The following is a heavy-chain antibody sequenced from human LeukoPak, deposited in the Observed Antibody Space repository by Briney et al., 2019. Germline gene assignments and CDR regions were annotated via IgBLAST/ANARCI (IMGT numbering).Heavy chain of an antibody. CDR1: GGSITSHSW. V-gene: IGHV3-53*03. CDR3: ATDQRYAFDY. Sequence: ETLSLTCAVSGGSITSHSWWSWVRQAPGKGLEWVSVIYGGGNTYYADSVKGRVTISRDDGKNTLYLHMNSLRDDDTAVYYCATDQRYAFDYWGQGILVTVSS. J-gene: IGHJ4*02. D-gene: IGHD3-9*01. CDR2: IYGGGNT.